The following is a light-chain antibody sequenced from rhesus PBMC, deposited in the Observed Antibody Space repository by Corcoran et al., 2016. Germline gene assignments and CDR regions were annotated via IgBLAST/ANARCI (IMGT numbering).Light chain of an antibody. CDR2: AAS. Sequence: DIQMTQSPSSLSASVGDTVTITCRASQGISSYLNWFQQKPGKAPKLLIYAASSLESGVPSRFIGSGSGTDFTLTISSLQPEDFAVYYCLQHNSYPLTFGGGTKVELK. J-gene: IGKJ4*01. CDR1: QGISSY. V-gene: IGKV1-28*03. CDR3: LQHNSYPLT.